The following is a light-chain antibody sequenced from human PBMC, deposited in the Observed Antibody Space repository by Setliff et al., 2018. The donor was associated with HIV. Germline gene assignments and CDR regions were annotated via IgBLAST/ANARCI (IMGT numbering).Light chain of an antibody. CDR2: SNM. J-gene: IGLJ1*01. V-gene: IGLV1-44*01. CDR1: RSNIGRNS. CDR3: AAWDDTVNGYV. Sequence: QSALAQPPSASGTPGQRVTISCSGSRSNIGRNSVTWYQQFPGAAPKLLIYSNMQQPSGVPDRFSGSKSGSSASLAISGLQSEDEADYYCAAWDDTVNGYVFGTGTKVT.